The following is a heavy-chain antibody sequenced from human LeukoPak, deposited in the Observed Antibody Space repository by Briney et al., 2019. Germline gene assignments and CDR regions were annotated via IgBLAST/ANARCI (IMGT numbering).Heavy chain of an antibody. J-gene: IGHJ5*02. CDR3: AREVVVVPAAISRVRWFDP. CDR2: ISYDGSNK. D-gene: IGHD2-2*02. Sequence: SCKASGYTFTSYAMHWVRQAPGKGLEWVAVISYDGSNKYYADSVKGRFTISRDNSKNTLYLQMDSLRAEDTAVYYCAREVVVVPAAISRVRWFDPWGQGTLVTVSS. CDR1: GYTFTSYA. V-gene: IGHV3-30-3*01.